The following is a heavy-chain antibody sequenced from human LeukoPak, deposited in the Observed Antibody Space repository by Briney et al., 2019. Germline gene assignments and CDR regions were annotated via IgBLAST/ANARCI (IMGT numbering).Heavy chain of an antibody. CDR2: IYYSGST. Sequence: PSETLSLTCAVYGGSFSGYYWSWIRQPPGKGLEWIGYIYYSGSTNYNPSLKSRVTISVDTSKNQFSLKLSSVTAADTAVYYCARDSILWGQGTLVTVSS. CDR1: GGSFSGYY. V-gene: IGHV4-59*01. CDR3: ARDSIL. J-gene: IGHJ4*02. D-gene: IGHD3-3*01.